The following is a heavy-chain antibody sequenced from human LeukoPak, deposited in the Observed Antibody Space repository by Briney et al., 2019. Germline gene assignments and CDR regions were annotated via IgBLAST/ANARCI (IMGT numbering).Heavy chain of an antibody. V-gene: IGHV4-59*01. D-gene: IGHD5-12*01. J-gene: IGHJ4*02. Sequence: SETLSLTCTVSGGSISSYYWSWLRQPPGKGLEWIGYIYYSGSTYYNPSLKSRVTISVDTSKNQFSLKLSSVTAADTAVYYCARDSSGYDTLDYWGQGTLVTVSS. CDR2: IYYSGST. CDR3: ARDSSGYDTLDY. CDR1: GGSISSYY.